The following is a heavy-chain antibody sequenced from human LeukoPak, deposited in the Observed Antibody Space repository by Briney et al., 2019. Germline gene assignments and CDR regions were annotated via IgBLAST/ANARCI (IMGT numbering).Heavy chain of an antibody. J-gene: IGHJ4*02. D-gene: IGHD3-3*01. Sequence: ASVKVSCKASGGTFSSYATSWVRQAPGQGLEWMGGIIPIFGTANYAQKFQGRVTITADESTSTAYMELSSLRSEDTAVYYCARYDFWSGYYFKASRGYYFDYWGQGTLVTVSS. CDR1: GGTFSSYA. V-gene: IGHV1-69*13. CDR3: ARYDFWSGYYFKASRGYYFDY. CDR2: IIPIFGTA.